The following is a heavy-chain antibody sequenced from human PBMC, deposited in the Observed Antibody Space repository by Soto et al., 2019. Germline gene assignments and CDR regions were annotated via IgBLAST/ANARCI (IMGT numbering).Heavy chain of an antibody. CDR1: GFTFSSYG. V-gene: IGHV3-30*18. D-gene: IGHD3-3*01. CDR2: ISYDGSNK. Sequence: GGSLRLSCAASGFTFSSYGMHWVRQAPGKGLEWVAVISYDGSNKYYADSVKGRFTISRDNSKNTLYLQMNSLRAEDTAVYYCAKGSGQRYYYYYGMDVSGQVTTGTVSS. CDR3: AKGSGQRYYYYYGMDV. J-gene: IGHJ6*02.